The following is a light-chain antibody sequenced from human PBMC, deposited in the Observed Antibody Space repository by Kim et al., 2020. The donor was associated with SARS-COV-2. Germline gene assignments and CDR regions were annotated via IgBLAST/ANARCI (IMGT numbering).Light chain of an antibody. CDR1: QSLLHTNGYNY. V-gene: IGKV2-28*01. CDR2: LAS. Sequence: DIVMTQSPLSLPVTPGEPASISCRSSQSLLHTNGYNYLDWYLQRPGQSPQLLIYLASNRASGVPDRFSGSGSGTDFTLKISSVEADDVGLYYCMQARQTPRWTFGPGTKVDIK. J-gene: IGKJ1*01. CDR3: MQARQTPRWT.